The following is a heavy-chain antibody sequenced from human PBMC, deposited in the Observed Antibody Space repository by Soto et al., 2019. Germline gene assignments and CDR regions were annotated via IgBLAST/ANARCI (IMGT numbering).Heavy chain of an antibody. CDR3: ARRERYYGSPGWFDP. V-gene: IGHV4-39*01. CDR2: VYDNENT. J-gene: IGHJ5*01. CDR1: GASINNFAYY. Sequence: SETLSLTCSVSGASINNFAYYWGWIRQPPGTGLEWIGTVYDNENTYYNPSLKSRVAISVDTAKNQFSLTLRSVTAADTAIYFCARRERYYGSPGWFDPWGQGTLVTVSS. D-gene: IGHD3-10*01.